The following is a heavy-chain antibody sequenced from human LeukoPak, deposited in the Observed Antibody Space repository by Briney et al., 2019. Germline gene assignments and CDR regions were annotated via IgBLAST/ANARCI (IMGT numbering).Heavy chain of an antibody. D-gene: IGHD6-19*01. Sequence: GASVKVSCKASGYTFTGYYMHWVRQAPGQGLEWMGWINPNSGGTNYAQKFQGRVTMTRDTSISTAYMELSRLRSDDTAVYYCARDRGSGWYGAFDIWGQGTMVTASS. J-gene: IGHJ3*02. CDR2: INPNSGGT. V-gene: IGHV1-2*02. CDR1: GYTFTGYY. CDR3: ARDRGSGWYGAFDI.